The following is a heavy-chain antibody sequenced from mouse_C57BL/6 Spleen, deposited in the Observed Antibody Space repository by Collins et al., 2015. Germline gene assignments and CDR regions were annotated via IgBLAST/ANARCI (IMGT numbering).Heavy chain of an antibody. CDR1: DYSITSDYY. CDR2: ISYDGSN. CDR3: ARGMITTAMDY. J-gene: IGHJ4*01. V-gene: IGHV3-6*02. D-gene: IGHD2-4*01. Sequence: DVHLQESGPGLVKPSQSLSPTCSVTDYSITSDYYWNWIRQFPGNKLEWMGYISYDGSNNYNPSLKNRISITRDTSKNQFFLKLNSVITEDTAAYYCARGMITTAMDYWGQGTSVTVSS.